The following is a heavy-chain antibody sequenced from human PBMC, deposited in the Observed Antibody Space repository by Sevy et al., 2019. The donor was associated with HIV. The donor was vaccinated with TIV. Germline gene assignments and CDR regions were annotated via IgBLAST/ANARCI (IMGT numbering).Heavy chain of an antibody. CDR1: GYTFTGYY. CDR3: ARDHSYYYDSSGYIDY. Sequence: ASVKVSCKASGYTFTGYYMHWVRQAPGQGLEWMGRINPNSGGTNYAQKFQGRVTMTRDMSISTAYMELSRLRSDDTAVYYCARDHSYYYDSSGYIDYWGQGTLVTVSS. D-gene: IGHD3-22*01. V-gene: IGHV1-2*06. J-gene: IGHJ4*02. CDR2: INPNSGGT.